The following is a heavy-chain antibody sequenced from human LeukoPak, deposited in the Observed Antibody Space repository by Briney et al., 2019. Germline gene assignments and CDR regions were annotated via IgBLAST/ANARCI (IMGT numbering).Heavy chain of an antibody. CDR2: ISYSGST. D-gene: IGHD5-18*01. CDR3: ARGASGYSYG. J-gene: IGHJ4*02. CDR1: GGSISSYY. V-gene: IGHV4-59*01. Sequence: PSETLSLTCTVPGGSISSYYWSWIRQPPGKGLEWIGSISYSGSTNYNPSLKSRVTISIDTSKNQFSLKLSSVTAADTAVYYCARGASGYSYGWGQGTLVTVSS.